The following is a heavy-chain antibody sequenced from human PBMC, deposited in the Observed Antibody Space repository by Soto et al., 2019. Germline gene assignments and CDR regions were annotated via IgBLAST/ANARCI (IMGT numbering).Heavy chain of an antibody. V-gene: IGHV4-4*02. J-gene: IGHJ6*02. CDR1: GGSISSSNW. CDR2: IYHSGST. Sequence: SETLSLTCAVSGGSISSSNWWSWVRQPPGKGLEWIGEIYHSGSTNYNPSLKSRVTISVDTSKNQFSLKLSSVTAADTAVYYCAREYYYGSGWDYYYYGMDVWGQGTTVTVS. CDR3: AREYYYGSGWDYYYYGMDV. D-gene: IGHD3-10*01.